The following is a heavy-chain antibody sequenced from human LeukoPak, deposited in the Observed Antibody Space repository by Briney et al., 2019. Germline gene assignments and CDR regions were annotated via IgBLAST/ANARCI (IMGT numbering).Heavy chain of an antibody. CDR1: GGSISGTPYY. CDR3: ARASTIFGHFAY. CDR2: IYYSGST. D-gene: IGHD3-3*01. V-gene: IGHV4-39*07. Sequence: SETLSLTCALSGGSISGTPYYWGWLRQPPGKGLEWIGSIYYSGSTYYDPSLKSRLTISVDTSKNQFSLKLSSVTAADTAVYYCARASTIFGHFAYWGRGTLVTVSS. J-gene: IGHJ4*02.